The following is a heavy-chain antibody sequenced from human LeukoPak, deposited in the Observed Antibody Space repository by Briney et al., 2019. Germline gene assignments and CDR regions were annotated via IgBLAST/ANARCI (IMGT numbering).Heavy chain of an antibody. CDR2: TYYRSKWYN. Sequence: SQTLSLTCAISGDSVSSNSAAWNWIRQSPSRGLEWLGRTYYRSKWYNDYAVSVKSRITINPDTSKNQFSLKLSSVTAADTAVYFCAKVTREAARYWYFDLWGRGTLVTVSS. V-gene: IGHV6-1*01. CDR3: AKVTREAARYWYFDL. CDR1: GDSVSSNSAA. D-gene: IGHD6-6*01. J-gene: IGHJ2*01.